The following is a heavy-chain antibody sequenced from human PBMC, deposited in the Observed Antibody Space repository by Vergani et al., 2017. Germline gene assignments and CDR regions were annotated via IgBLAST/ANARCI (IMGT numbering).Heavy chain of an antibody. V-gene: IGHV3-30*18. J-gene: IGHJ6*02. CDR3: AKAELNVVDYGDYLGEYYYYGMDV. CDR2: ISYDGSNK. Sequence: VQLVESGGGLVQPGGSLRLSCAASGFTFSSYGMHRVRQAPGKGLEWVAVISYDGSNKYYADSVRGRFTISRDNSKNTLYLQMNSLRAEDTAVYYCAKAELNVVDYGDYLGEYYYYGMDVWGQGTTVTVSS. D-gene: IGHD4-17*01. CDR1: GFTFSSYG.